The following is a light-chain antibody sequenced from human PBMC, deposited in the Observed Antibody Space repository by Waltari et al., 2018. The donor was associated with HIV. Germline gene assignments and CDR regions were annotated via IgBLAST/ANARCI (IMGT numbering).Light chain of an antibody. V-gene: IGKV4-1*01. Sequence: DIVMTQSPDSLAVSLGERATINCKSSQSLLYSSNNKNYLAWYQQKQGQPPKLLIFWASSRESWVPDRFSCRRSGTDFTLTFSSLQAEDVAVYYCQQDYSNLALTFGGGTKVEIK. J-gene: IGKJ4*01. CDR2: WAS. CDR1: QSLLYSSNNKNY. CDR3: QQDYSNLALT.